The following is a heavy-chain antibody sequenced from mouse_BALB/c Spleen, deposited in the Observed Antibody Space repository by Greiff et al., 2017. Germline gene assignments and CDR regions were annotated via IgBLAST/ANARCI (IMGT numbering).Heavy chain of an antibody. CDR1: GFTFSSYT. V-gene: IGHV5-12-2*01. CDR3: ARGTTVVAHWYFDV. J-gene: IGHJ1*01. Sequence: EVMLVESGGGLVQPGGSLKLSCAASGFTFSSYTMSWVRQTPEKRLEWVAYISNGGGSTYYPDTVKGRFTISRDNAKNTLYLQMSSLKSEDTAMYYCARGTTVVAHWYFDVWGAGTTVTVSS. D-gene: IGHD1-1*01. CDR2: ISNGGGST.